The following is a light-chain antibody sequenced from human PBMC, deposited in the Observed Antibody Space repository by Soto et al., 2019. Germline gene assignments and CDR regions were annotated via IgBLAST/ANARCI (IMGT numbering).Light chain of an antibody. Sequence: DIYMTQSPSSLSASVGDRVTITCRASQGISNYLAWYQQKPGKVPKLLIYAASTLQSGVPSRFSGSGSETDFTLTINSLQPEDVATYYCQKYNSVPPLTFGGGTKVEIK. V-gene: IGKV1-27*01. CDR2: AAS. J-gene: IGKJ4*01. CDR1: QGISNY. CDR3: QKYNSVPPLT.